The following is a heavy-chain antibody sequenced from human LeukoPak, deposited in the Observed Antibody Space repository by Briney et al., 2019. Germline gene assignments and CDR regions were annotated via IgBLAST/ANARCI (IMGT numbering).Heavy chain of an antibody. D-gene: IGHD6-19*01. J-gene: IGHJ4*02. V-gene: IGHV3-30*18. CDR1: GFTFSSYG. CDR3: AKDLGIAVAASYYFDY. CDR2: ISYDGSNK. Sequence: GGSLRLSCAASGFTFSSYGMHWVRQAPGKGLEWVAVISYDGSNKHYADSVKGRFTISRDNSKNTLYLQMDSLRAEDTAVYYCAKDLGIAVAASYYFDYWGQGTLVTVSS.